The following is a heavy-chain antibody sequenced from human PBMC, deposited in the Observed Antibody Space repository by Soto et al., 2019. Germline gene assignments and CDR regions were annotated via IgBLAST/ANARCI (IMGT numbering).Heavy chain of an antibody. J-gene: IGHJ5*02. Sequence: PSETLSLTCTVSGGSISSGDYYWSWIRQPPGKGLEWIGYIYYSGSTYHNPSLKSRVTISVDTSKNQFSLKLSSVTAADTAVYYCAREPADVDTAMDPWSQGTLVTVSS. D-gene: IGHD5-18*01. V-gene: IGHV4-30-4*01. CDR2: IYYSGST. CDR3: AREPADVDTAMDP. CDR1: GGSISSGDYY.